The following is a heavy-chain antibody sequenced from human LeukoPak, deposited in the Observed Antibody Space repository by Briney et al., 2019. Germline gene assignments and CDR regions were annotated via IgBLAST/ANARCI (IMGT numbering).Heavy chain of an antibody. D-gene: IGHD4-17*01. CDR3: ARDLTSVPTR. J-gene: IGHJ4*02. Sequence: GGPLRLSCAGSGFTFSSDSMNRVRQAPGKGLEWVSYISSSGNTKHYVDSVKGRFTISRDNAKNSVYLQMNSLRNEDTAVYYCARDLTSVPTRWGQGTLVTVSS. CDR1: GFTFSSDS. CDR2: ISSSGNTK. V-gene: IGHV3-48*02.